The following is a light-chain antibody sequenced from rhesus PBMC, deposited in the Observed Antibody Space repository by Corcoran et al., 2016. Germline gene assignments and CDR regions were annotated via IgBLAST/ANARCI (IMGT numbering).Light chain of an antibody. J-gene: IGKJ4*01. CDR3: QQYNNWNT. CDR2: GAA. Sequence: EIVMTQSPATLSLSPGERATLSCRASQSVSSYVAWYQQKPGQAPRLFIYGAASRPTGIPDRFSGSGSGTDFPLILSSLGPEDVGVYYCQQYNNWNTFGGGTKVEIK. V-gene: IGKV3S9*01. CDR1: QSVSSY.